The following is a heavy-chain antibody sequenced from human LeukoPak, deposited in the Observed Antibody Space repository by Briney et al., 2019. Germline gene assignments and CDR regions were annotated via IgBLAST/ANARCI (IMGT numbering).Heavy chain of an antibody. V-gene: IGHV1-69*05. J-gene: IGHJ3*02. D-gene: IGHD2-2*01. CDR2: INPIFGTA. Sequence: GASVKVSCKASGGTFSSYAISWVRQAPGQGLEWMGRINPIFGTANYAQKFQGRVTITTDESMSTAYMELSSLRSEDTAVYYCASFCSSTSCYRYRDDAFDIWGQGTMVTVSS. CDR1: GGTFSSYA. CDR3: ASFCSSTSCYRYRDDAFDI.